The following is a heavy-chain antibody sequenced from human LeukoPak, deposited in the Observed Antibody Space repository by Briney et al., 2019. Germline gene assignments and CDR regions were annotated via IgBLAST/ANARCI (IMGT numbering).Heavy chain of an antibody. J-gene: IGHJ4*02. CDR1: GFTFSSYW. D-gene: IGHD3-22*01. Sequence: GGSLRLSCAASGFTFSSYWMSWVRQAPGKGLEWVANIKQDGREKYYVDSVKGRFTISRDNAKNSLYLQMNSLRAEDTAVYYCARAQGSHYYDNSGYGYWGQGTLVTVSS. V-gene: IGHV3-7*01. CDR2: IKQDGREK. CDR3: ARAQGSHYYDNSGYGY.